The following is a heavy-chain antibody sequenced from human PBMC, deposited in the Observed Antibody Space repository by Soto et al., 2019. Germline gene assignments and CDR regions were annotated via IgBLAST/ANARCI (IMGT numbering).Heavy chain of an antibody. CDR2: ISAYNGNT. J-gene: IGHJ6*02. D-gene: IGHD5-12*01. Sequence: GASVKVSCKASGYTFTSYGSSWVRQAPGQGLEWMGWISAYNGNTNYAQKLQGRVTMTTDTSTSTAYMELRSLRSDDTAVYYCASSRHPSRDGYNETEGDYYYYGMDVWGQGTTVTVSS. CDR3: ASSRHPSRDGYNETEGDYYYYGMDV. V-gene: IGHV1-18*01. CDR1: GYTFTSYG.